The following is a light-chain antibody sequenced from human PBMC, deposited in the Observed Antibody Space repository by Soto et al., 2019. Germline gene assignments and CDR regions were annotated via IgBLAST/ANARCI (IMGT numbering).Light chain of an antibody. J-gene: IGKJ5*01. V-gene: IGKV1-13*02. CDR2: DAS. CDR1: QGIATG. CDR3: QQFNSI. Sequence: IQVTQSPSSLSASIGDTVTISCRASQGIATGLAWYQQKPGAPPKLLIYDASTLERGIPSRFSGRGSGTHFILTINNLQPEDFATYYCQQFNSIFGQGTRLEIK.